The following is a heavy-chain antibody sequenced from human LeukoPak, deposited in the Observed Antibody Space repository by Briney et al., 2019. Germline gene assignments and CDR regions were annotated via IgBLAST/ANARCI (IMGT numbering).Heavy chain of an antibody. CDR3: ARDRWIQLWSTDNTDAFDI. CDR1: GFTFSDYY. Sequence: GGSLRLSCVASGFTFSDYYMSWIRQAPGKGLEWVSYISSSSSYTNYADSVKGRFTISRDNAKNSLYLQMNSLRAEDTAVYYCARDRWIQLWSTDNTDAFDIWGQGTMVTVSS. J-gene: IGHJ3*02. CDR2: ISSSSSYT. V-gene: IGHV3-11*06. D-gene: IGHD5-18*01.